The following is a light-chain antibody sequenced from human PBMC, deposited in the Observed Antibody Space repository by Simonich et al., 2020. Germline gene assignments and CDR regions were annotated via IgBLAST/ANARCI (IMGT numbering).Light chain of an antibody. V-gene: IGLV2-8*01. CDR2: EVN. CDR3: CSYAGSYTEV. Sequence: QSALTQPPSASGSHGQSVTISCTGTSSDVGGYNYVSWDQQHPGKAPKLMIYEVNTRPSVVPDRFSGCTSGNTASLTISGLQAEDEADYYCCSYAGSYTEVFGGGTKLTVL. CDR1: SSDVGGYNY. J-gene: IGLJ3*02.